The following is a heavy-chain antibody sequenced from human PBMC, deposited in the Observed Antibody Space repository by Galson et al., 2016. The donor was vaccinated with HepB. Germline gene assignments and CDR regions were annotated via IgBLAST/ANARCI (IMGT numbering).Heavy chain of an antibody. CDR3: ARGTLGTTATMSFDY. J-gene: IGHJ4*02. Sequence: SETLSLTCAVSGATISNDYWWGWVRQSPEKGFEWLGEIYQTGTANYNPSFTRRATISVDTSKNEISLRLDSVTAADTAVYYCARGTLGTTATMSFDYWGQGTPVSVSS. CDR2: IYQTGTA. CDR1: GATISNDYW. D-gene: IGHD1-26*01. V-gene: IGHV4-4*02.